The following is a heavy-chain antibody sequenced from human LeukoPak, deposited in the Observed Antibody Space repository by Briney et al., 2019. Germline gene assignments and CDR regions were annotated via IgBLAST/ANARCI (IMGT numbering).Heavy chain of an antibody. CDR1: GGSLSGFY. D-gene: IGHD2-15*01. CDR2: INQSGST. V-gene: IGHV4-34*01. J-gene: IGHJ6*03. CDR3: ARSVEGYCSGGSCYSYYYYMDV. Sequence: PSETLSLTCAVYGGSLSGFYWSWIRQSPGKGLEWIGEINQSGSTNYNPSLKSRVTISVDTSKNQFSLKLSSVTAADTAVYYCARSVEGYCSGGSCYSYYYYMDVWGKGTTVTVSS.